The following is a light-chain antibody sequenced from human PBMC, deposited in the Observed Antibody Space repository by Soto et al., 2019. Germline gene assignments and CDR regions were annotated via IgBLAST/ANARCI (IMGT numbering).Light chain of an antibody. Sequence: DIQMTPSPSSLSASVGDRVTITCRASQSISSYLNWYQQKPGKAPKLLIYAASSLQSGVPSRFSGSGAGTYLTLTISSLQPEYFATYYCQQSYSTPRKFGQGTKVDSK. CDR2: AAS. V-gene: IGKV1-39*01. CDR3: QQSYSTPRK. J-gene: IGKJ1*01. CDR1: QSISSY.